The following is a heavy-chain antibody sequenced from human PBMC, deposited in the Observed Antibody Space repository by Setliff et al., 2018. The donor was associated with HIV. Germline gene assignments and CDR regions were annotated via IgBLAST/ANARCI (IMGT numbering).Heavy chain of an antibody. CDR1: GGTFSSYA. CDR2: IIPILGIA. J-gene: IGHJ6*03. V-gene: IGHV1-69*10. D-gene: IGHD3-22*01. CDR3: ARGDYDSGGLPQYYYYYYMDV. Sequence: GASVKVSCKASGGTFSSYAISWVRQAPGQGLEWMGGIIPILGIANYAQKFQGRVTITADKSTSTAYMELSSLRSEDTAVYYCARGDYDSGGLPQYYYYYYMDVWGKGTTVTVSS.